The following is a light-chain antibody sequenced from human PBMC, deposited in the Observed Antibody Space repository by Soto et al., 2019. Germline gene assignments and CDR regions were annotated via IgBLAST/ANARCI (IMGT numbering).Light chain of an antibody. CDR3: SSFSSTSTLYV. Sequence: QPASVSGSPGQSITISCTGTNSDVGGHNYVSWYQHHPGKAPKLMIYEVSNRPSGVSNRFSGSKSGNTASLTISGLQAEDEADYHCSSFSSTSTLYVFGTGTKLTVL. V-gene: IGLV2-14*01. J-gene: IGLJ1*01. CDR2: EVS. CDR1: NSDVGGHNY.